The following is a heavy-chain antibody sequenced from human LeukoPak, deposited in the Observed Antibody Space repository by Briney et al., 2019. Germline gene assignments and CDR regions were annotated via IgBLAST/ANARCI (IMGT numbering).Heavy chain of an antibody. CDR3: AREPEYCSSTSCYHWFDP. D-gene: IGHD2-2*01. J-gene: IGHJ5*02. CDR1: GGPFRGFF. CDR2: IKQDGSEK. V-gene: IGHV3-7*01. Sequence: ETLSLTCAVYGGPFRGFFWSWIRQAPGKGLEWVANIKQDGSEKYYVDSVKGRFTISRDNAKNSLYLQMNSLRAEDTAVYYCAREPEYCSSTSCYHWFDPWGQGTLVTVSS.